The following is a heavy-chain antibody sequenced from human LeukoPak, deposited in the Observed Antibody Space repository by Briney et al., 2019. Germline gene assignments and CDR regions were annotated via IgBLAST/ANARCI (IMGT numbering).Heavy chain of an antibody. CDR3: ARDLSRSFSMIRGLIQHREFDF. J-gene: IGHJ4*02. Sequence: GGSLRLSCAASGFTFSSYNINWVRQAPGKGLEWVSYISSSRRTISYADSVKGRFTISRDNAKNSLYLQMNSLRAEDTAVYYCARDLSRSFSMIRGLIQHREFDFWGRGTLVTVSS. D-gene: IGHD3-10*01. CDR2: ISSSRRTI. CDR1: GFTFSSYN. V-gene: IGHV3-48*01.